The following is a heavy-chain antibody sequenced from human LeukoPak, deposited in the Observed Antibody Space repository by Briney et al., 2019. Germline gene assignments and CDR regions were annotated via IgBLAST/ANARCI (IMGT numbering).Heavy chain of an antibody. V-gene: IGHV1-69*04. D-gene: IGHD5-12*01. CDR1: GGTFSSYA. J-gene: IGHJ4*02. CDR3: ARDSNRGGYDSDY. Sequence: ASVKVSCKASGGTFSSYAISWVRQAPGQGLEWMGRIIPILGIANYAQKFQGRVTITADKSTSTAYMELSSLRSEDTAVYYCARDSNRGGYDSDYWGQGTLVTVSS. CDR2: IIPILGIA.